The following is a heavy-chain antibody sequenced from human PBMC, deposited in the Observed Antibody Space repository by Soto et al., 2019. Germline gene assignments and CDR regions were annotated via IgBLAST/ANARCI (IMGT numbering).Heavy chain of an antibody. V-gene: IGHV3-23*01. CDR1: GFTFNIYL. CDR3: ARGRYLDSSDYWVANLPFDH. Sequence: GGSLERACAASGFTFNIYLMTWAGQAPGEGLEWVSSISRSGRGSAYYADSVKGRFTISRDNSENTLFLQMNNLRDEDTALYYCARGRYLDSSDYWVANLPFDHWGLGTLVTVSS. J-gene: IGHJ4*02. CDR2: ISRSGRGSA. D-gene: IGHD3-22*01.